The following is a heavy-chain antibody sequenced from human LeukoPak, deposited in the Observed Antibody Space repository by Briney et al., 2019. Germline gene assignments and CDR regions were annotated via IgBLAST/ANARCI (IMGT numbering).Heavy chain of an antibody. V-gene: IGHV4-4*02. Sequence: SETLSLTCAVSGGSISSSNWWSWVRQPPGKGLEWIGYIYHTGSTNYNPSLKSRVTISVDTSKNQFSLKLSSVTAADTAVYYCARDLGGSGRLGYWGQGTLVTVSS. CDR3: ARDLGGSGRLGY. J-gene: IGHJ4*02. D-gene: IGHD3-10*01. CDR1: GGSISSSNW. CDR2: IYHTGST.